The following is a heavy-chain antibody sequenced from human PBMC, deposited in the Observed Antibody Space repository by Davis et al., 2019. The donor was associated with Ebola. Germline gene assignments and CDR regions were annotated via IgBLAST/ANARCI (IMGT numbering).Heavy chain of an antibody. D-gene: IGHD2/OR15-2a*01. Sequence: SVKVSCKASGGTFRRNAINWVRQAPGQGLEWMGGVIPIFGTGNYAQKFQGRVTMTADESTTTAYLELSSLRSEDTAVYYCATSPRGLSFYYYLELWGKGTTVAVTS. J-gene: IGHJ6*03. V-gene: IGHV1-69*13. CDR1: GGTFRRNA. CDR3: ATSPRGLSFYYYLEL. CDR2: VIPIFGTG.